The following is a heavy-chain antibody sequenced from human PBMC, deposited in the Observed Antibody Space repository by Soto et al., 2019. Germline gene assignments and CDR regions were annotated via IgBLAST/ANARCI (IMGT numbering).Heavy chain of an antibody. D-gene: IGHD6-6*01. CDR1: GVPVSSGSYS. V-gene: IGHV4-61*01. J-gene: IGHJ5*02. CDR3: AGDTGSSNWFDP. Sequence: QVQLQESGPGLVKPSETLSLTGTSSGVPVSSGSYSWRWIRQPPGKALERIGYTVYSGSTNYNPARKGRVTISVDTTKNQCSLKLSSVTAADTAVYYWAGDTGSSNWFDPWGQGTLVTVSS. CDR2: TVYSGST.